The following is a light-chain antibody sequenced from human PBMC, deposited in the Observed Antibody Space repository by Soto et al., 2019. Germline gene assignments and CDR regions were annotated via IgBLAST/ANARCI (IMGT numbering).Light chain of an antibody. V-gene: IGKV3-15*01. CDR3: QQYDKSPPWT. J-gene: IGKJ1*01. Sequence: EIVITHSPATLSVPPGESSTVSCGSSQSVSSNLAWYQQKPGQAPRLLIYGASTRATGIPARFSGSGSGTEFTLTISSLQSDDFATYYCQQYDKSPPWTFGQGTKVDIK. CDR1: QSVSSN. CDR2: GAS.